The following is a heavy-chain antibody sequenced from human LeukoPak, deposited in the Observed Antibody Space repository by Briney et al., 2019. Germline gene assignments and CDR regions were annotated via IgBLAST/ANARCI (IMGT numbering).Heavy chain of an antibody. Sequence: GESLRLSCAASGFTFGNYNMNWVRQAPGKGLEWVSYISRSTTTIYYADSVKGRFTISRDNGKNSLYLHMNRLRAEDTAVYYCARDVPLLSHDFWGQGTLVTVSS. CDR2: ISRSTTTI. CDR1: GFTFGNYN. J-gene: IGHJ4*02. D-gene: IGHD2-21*01. CDR3: ARDVPLLSHDF. V-gene: IGHV3-48*01.